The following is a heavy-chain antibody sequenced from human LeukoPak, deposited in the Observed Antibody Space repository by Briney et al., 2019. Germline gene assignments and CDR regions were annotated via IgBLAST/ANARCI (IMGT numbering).Heavy chain of an antibody. J-gene: IGHJ6*03. Sequence: SETLSLTCTVSGGSISSSSYYWSWIRQPPGKGLEWIGEINHSGSTNYNPSLKSRVTISVDTSKNQFSLKLSSVTAADTAVYYCARDLKVTKYYYYYYYMDVWGKGTTVTVSS. CDR2: INHSGST. CDR3: ARDLKVTKYYYYYYYMDV. D-gene: IGHD4-17*01. V-gene: IGHV4-39*07. CDR1: GGSISSSSYY.